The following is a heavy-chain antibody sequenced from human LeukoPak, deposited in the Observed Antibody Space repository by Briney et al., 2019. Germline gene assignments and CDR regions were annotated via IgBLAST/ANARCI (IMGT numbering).Heavy chain of an antibody. CDR2: MNPNSGNT. CDR3: ARADYYDSSGPPPFDY. V-gene: IGHV1-8*01. D-gene: IGHD3-22*01. J-gene: IGHJ4*02. CDR1: GYTFTSYD. Sequence: ASVKVSCKASGYTFTSYDINWVRQATGQGLEWMGWMNPNSGNTGYAKKFQGRVTMTRNTSISTAYMELSSLRSEDTAVYYCARADYYDSSGPPPFDYWGQGTLVTVSS.